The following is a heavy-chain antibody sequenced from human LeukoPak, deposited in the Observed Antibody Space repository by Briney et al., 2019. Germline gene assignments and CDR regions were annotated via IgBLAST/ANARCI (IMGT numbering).Heavy chain of an antibody. Sequence: GGSLRLSCAASGFTFSTYSVNWVGQAPGKGREWVSSISSSSSYIYYADSVKGRFTISRDNAKNSLYLQMNSLRAEDTAVYYCARDRRVYYYDSSGYYYWGQGTLVTVSS. CDR1: GFTFSTYS. D-gene: IGHD3-22*01. V-gene: IGHV3-21*01. CDR3: ARDRRVYYYDSSGYYY. CDR2: ISSSSSYI. J-gene: IGHJ4*02.